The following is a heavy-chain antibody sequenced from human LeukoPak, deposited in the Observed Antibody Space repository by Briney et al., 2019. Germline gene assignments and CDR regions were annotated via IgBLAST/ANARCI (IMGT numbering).Heavy chain of an antibody. Sequence: GGSLRLSCAASGFTFSSYWMSWVRQAPGKGLEWVANIKLDGSEKYYVDSVKGRFTISRDNAKNSLYLQMNSLRAEDTAVYYCARDASSGYYSDYGMDVWGQGTTVTVSS. CDR2: IKLDGSEK. V-gene: IGHV3-7*01. J-gene: IGHJ6*02. CDR3: ARDASSGYYSDYGMDV. D-gene: IGHD3-22*01. CDR1: GFTFSSYW.